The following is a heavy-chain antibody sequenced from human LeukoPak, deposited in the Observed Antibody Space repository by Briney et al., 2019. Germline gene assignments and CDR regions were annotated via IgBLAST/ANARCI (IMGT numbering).Heavy chain of an antibody. CDR1: GFILSSYW. J-gene: IGHJ4*02. CDR3: ARYSGNPASFEY. Sequence: GGSLRLSCAASGFILSSYWMSWVRQAPGKGLEWVANIKQDGSEKHYVDSVKGRFTISRDNAKNSLYLQMNSLRAEDTGVYYCARYSGNPASFEYWGQGTLVTVSA. V-gene: IGHV3-7*01. CDR2: IKQDGSEK. D-gene: IGHD1-26*01.